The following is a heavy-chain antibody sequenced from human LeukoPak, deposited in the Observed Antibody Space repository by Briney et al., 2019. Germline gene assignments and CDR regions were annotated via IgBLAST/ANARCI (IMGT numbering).Heavy chain of an antibody. CDR2: ISSSSSYI. J-gene: IGHJ4*02. D-gene: IGHD6-19*01. CDR3: VRRSIAVAGPFDY. V-gene: IGHV3-21*01. Sequence: GGSLRLSCAASGFTFSSYSMNWVRQAPGKGLEWVSFISSSSSYIYYADSVKGRFTISRDNAKNSLYLQMNSLRAEDTAAYYCVRRSIAVAGPFDYWGQGTLVTVSS. CDR1: GFTFSSYS.